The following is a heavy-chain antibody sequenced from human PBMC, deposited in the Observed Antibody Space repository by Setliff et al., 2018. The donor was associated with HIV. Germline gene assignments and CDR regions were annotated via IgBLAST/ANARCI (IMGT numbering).Heavy chain of an antibody. J-gene: IGHJ4*02. CDR1: GFTFSTYG. Sequence: GGSLRLSCAASGFTFSTYGMHWVRQAPGKGLEWVAVIWSDGSTKYYADSVKGRFTISRDNSKNTVYLQMNSLRAEDTAVYYCAKGTYCSGGNCYSGFLDYWGQGTLVTVSS. V-gene: IGHV3-30*02. CDR2: IWSDGSTK. D-gene: IGHD2-15*01. CDR3: AKGTYCSGGNCYSGFLDY.